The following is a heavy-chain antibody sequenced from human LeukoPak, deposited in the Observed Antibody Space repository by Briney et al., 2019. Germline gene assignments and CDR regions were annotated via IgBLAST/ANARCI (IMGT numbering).Heavy chain of an antibody. Sequence: ASVKVSCKASGYTFTSYYMHWVRQAPGQGLEWMGIINPSGGSTSYAQKFQGRVTMTRDTSTSTVYMELSSLRSEDTAVYYCDRGVRFMEWADLEVPSHFDPWGQGTLVTVSS. CDR3: DRGVRFMEWADLEVPSHFDP. CDR1: GYTFTSYY. D-gene: IGHD3-3*01. V-gene: IGHV1-46*03. CDR2: INPSGGST. J-gene: IGHJ5*02.